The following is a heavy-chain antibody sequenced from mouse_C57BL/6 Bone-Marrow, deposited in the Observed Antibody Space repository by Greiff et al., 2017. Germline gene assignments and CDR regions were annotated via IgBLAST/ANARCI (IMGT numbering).Heavy chain of an antibody. V-gene: IGHV1-55*01. J-gene: IGHJ2*01. CDR3: AISGPLGRSVDY. Sequence: VQLQQPGAELVKPGASVKMSCKASGYTFTSYWITWVKQRPGQGLEWIGDIYPTSGRTNYTEKFKSKAILTVDTSSNTAYMQLSSLTSEDSAVFYCAISGPLGRSVDYWGQGTTLTVSS. D-gene: IGHD4-1*01. CDR1: GYTFTSYW. CDR2: IYPTSGRT.